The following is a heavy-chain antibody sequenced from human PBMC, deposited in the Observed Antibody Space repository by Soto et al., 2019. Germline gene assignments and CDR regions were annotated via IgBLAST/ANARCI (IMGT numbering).Heavy chain of an antibody. CDR2: IYHSGST. V-gene: IGHV4-4*02. Sequence: QVQLQESGPGLVKPSGTLSLTCAVSGGSISSSNWWSWVRQPPGKGLEWIGEIYHSGSTNYNPSLKSRVTISVDKSKNQFSLKLSSVTAADTAVYYCARDRHPGYSSSWYPGGGYYYYGMDVWGQGTTVTVSS. D-gene: IGHD6-13*01. CDR1: GGSISSSNW. J-gene: IGHJ6*02. CDR3: ARDRHPGYSSSWYPGGGYYYYGMDV.